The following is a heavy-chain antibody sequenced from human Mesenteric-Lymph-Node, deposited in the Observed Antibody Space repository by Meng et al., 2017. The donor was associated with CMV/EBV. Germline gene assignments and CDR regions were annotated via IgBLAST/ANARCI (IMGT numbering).Heavy chain of an antibody. D-gene: IGHD6-19*01. CDR2: IYYSGST. CDR1: GGSISSSSYY. V-gene: IGHV4-39*07. J-gene: IGHJ6*02. Sequence: SETLSLTCTVSGGSISSSSYYWGWIRQPPGKGLEWIGSIYYSGSTYYNPSLKSRVTISVDTSKNQFSLKLSSVTAADTAVYYCARFSSGSWMDVWAKGPRSPSP. CDR3: ARFSSGSWMDV.